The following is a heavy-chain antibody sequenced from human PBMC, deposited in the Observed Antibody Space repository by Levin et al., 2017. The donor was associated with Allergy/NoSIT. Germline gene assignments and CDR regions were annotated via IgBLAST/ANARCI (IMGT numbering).Heavy chain of an antibody. Sequence: LSGGSLRLSCAASGFTFRSYGMHWVRQAPGKGLEWVTSISYGGSSDYYADSVKGRFSISRDNSENTLYLQMSSLRPEDTAVYYCATDRCSGGACSPDYWGQGTLVTVSS. J-gene: IGHJ4*02. CDR2: ISYGGSSD. CDR3: ATDRCSGGACSPDY. D-gene: IGHD2-15*01. V-gene: IGHV3-30*03. CDR1: GFTFRSYG.